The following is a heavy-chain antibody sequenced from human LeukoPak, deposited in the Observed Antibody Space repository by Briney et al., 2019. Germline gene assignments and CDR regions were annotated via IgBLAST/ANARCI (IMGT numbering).Heavy chain of an antibody. CDR2: IKPSDRST. Sequence: ASVKISCKASGYTFTSYYMHWVRHAPGQGLEWMGVIKPSDRSTSYAQKFQSRVTMTRGTSTCTGYMELSSLRSEDTAVYYCAGEGARNFFGSSGPGRFDIWGQGTMVTVSS. CDR3: AGEGARNFFGSSGPGRFDI. V-gene: IGHV1-46*01. J-gene: IGHJ3*02. D-gene: IGHD3-22*01. CDR1: GYTFTSYY.